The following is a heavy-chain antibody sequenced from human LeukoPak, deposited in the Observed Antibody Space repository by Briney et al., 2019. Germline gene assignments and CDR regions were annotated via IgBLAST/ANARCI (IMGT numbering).Heavy chain of an antibody. CDR1: GFTFDDYA. CDR2: ISWNSGSI. J-gene: IGHJ3*02. D-gene: IGHD2-2*01. V-gene: IGHV3-9*03. CDR3: ARQYCSSTSCFDAFDI. Sequence: PGRSLRLSCADSGFTFDDYAMHWVRQAPGKGLEWVSGISWNSGSIGYADSVKGRFTISRDNAKNSLYLQMNSLRAEDMALYYCARQYCSSTSCFDAFDIWGQGTMVTVSS.